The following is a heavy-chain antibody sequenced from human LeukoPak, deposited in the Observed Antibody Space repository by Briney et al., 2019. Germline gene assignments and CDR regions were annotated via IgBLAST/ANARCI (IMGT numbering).Heavy chain of an antibody. CDR3: ARDYYGSGSYYGWFDP. J-gene: IGHJ5*02. D-gene: IGHD3-10*01. CDR1: GDSVSSNSAA. V-gene: IGHV6-1*01. CDR2: TYYRSKWYN. Sequence: SHALSLTCAISGDSVSSNSAAWNWIRQSPSRGLEWLGRTYYRSKWYNDYAVSVKSRITINPDTSKNQFSLQLNSVTPEDTAVYYCARDYYGSGSYYGWFDPWGQGTLVTVSS.